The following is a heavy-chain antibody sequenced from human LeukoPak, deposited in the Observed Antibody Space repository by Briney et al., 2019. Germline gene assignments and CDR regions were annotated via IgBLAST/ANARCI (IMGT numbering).Heavy chain of an antibody. J-gene: IGHJ4*02. Sequence: GESLKISCQGSGSNFTNYWIGWVRRLPGKGLEWMGSIYPSDSDTRYSPSFQGQVTISADKSISTAYLQWSSLKASDTAMFYCARRYCSGGSCNFDYWGQGTLVTVSS. CDR3: ARRYCSGGSCNFDY. CDR1: GSNFTNYW. CDR2: IYPSDSDT. D-gene: IGHD2-15*01. V-gene: IGHV5-51*01.